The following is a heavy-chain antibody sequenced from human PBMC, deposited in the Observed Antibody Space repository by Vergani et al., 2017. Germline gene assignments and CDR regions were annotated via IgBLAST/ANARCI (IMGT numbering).Heavy chain of an antibody. CDR3: ARVRALRMVRGVIYYYYGMDV. CDR2: INHSGST. V-gene: IGHV4-34*01. J-gene: IGHJ6*02. D-gene: IGHD3-10*01. CDR1: GGSFSDYY. Sequence: QVQLQQWGAGLLKPSETLSLTCAVYGGSFSDYYWSWIRQPPGKRLEWIGEINHSGSTNYNPSLKSRVTISVDTSKNQFSLKLSSVTAADTAVYYCARVRALRMVRGVIYYYYGMDVWGQGTTVTVSS.